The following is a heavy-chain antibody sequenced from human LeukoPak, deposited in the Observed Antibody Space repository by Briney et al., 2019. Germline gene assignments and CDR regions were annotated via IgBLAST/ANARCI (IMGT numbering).Heavy chain of an antibody. CDR3: ASLERWLQF. V-gene: IGHV3-33*01. D-gene: IGHD5-24*01. CDR1: GFTFSSYG. Sequence: GGSLRLSCAASGFTFSSYGMHWVRQAPGKGLEWVAVIWYDGSNKYYADSVKGRFTISRDNSKNTLYLQMNSLRAEDTAVYYCASLERWLQFWGQGTLVTVSS. J-gene: IGHJ4*02. CDR2: IWYDGSNK.